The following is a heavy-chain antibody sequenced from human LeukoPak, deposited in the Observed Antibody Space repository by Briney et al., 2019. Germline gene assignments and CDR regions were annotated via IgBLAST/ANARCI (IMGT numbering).Heavy chain of an antibody. D-gene: IGHD2-8*01. Sequence: ASVKVSCKASGYTFTGYYMHWVRQAPGQGLEWMGWINPNSGGTNYAQNFQGRVTMTRDTSISTAYMELSRLRSDDTAVYYCARDRTRGDYYGMDVWGQGTTVIVSS. J-gene: IGHJ6*02. CDR3: ARDRTRGDYYGMDV. CDR1: GYTFTGYY. V-gene: IGHV1-2*02. CDR2: INPNSGGT.